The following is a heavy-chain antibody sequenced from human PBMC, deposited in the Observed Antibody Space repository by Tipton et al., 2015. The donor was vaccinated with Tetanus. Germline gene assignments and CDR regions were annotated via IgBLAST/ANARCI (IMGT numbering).Heavy chain of an antibody. CDR3: ARDYPQWLVAFTQSYYYGMDV. J-gene: IGHJ6*02. V-gene: IGHV1-18*04. CDR2: ISAYNGNT. Sequence: QVQLVQSGAEVKKPGASVKVSCKASGYTFTSYGISWVRQAPGQGLEWMGWISAYNGNTNYAQKLQGRVTMTTDTSTSTAYMELRSLRSDDTAVYYYARDYPQWLVAFTQSYYYGMDVWGQGTTVTVSS. CDR1: GYTFTSYG. D-gene: IGHD6-19*01.